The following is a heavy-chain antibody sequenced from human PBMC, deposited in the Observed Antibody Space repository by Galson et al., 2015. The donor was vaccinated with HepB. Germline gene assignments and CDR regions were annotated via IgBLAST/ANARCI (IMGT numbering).Heavy chain of an antibody. CDR1: GFTFSDYY. CDR3: ARGGARCSSTSCYSLHAFDI. V-gene: IGHV3-11*06. CDR2: ISSSSSYT. D-gene: IGHD2-2*01. Sequence: SLRLSCAASGFTFSDYYMSWIRQAPGKGLEWVSYISSSSSYTNYADSVKGRFTISRDNAKNSLYLQMNSLRAEDTAVYYCARGGARCSSTSCYSLHAFDIWGQGTMVTVSS. J-gene: IGHJ3*02.